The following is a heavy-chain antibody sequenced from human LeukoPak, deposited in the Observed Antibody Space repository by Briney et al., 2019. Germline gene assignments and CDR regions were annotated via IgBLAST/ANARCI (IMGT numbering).Heavy chain of an antibody. J-gene: IGHJ4*02. CDR2: ISGSGGST. CDR1: GFTFSSYA. V-gene: IGHV3-23*01. D-gene: IGHD6-13*01. CDR3: AKAGHSSSWFPAIDY. Sequence: GGSLRLSCAASGFTFSSYATSWVRQAPGKGLEWVSAISGSGGSTYYADSVKGRLTISRDNSKNTLYLQMNSLRAEDTAVYYCAKAGHSSSWFPAIDYWGQGTLVTVSS.